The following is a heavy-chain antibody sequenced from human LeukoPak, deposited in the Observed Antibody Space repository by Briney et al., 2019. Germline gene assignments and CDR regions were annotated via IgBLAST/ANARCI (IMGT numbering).Heavy chain of an antibody. J-gene: IGHJ3*02. CDR1: AFSIRSYW. CDR2: MNGDGSGI. D-gene: IGHD2-15*01. CDR3: TREVEGFDI. V-gene: IGHV3-74*01. Sequence: RGSLRLSCGASAFSIRSYWMHWVRQAPGKGLVWVSGMNGDGSGITYADSVKGRFTISRDDAKNILYLQMNSLRVEDTAVYYCTREVEGFDIWGQGTMVTVSS.